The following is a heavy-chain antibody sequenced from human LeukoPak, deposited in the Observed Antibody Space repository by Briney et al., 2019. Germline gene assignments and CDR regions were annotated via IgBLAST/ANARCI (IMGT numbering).Heavy chain of an antibody. Sequence: SETLSLTCTVSGYSISSGYYWSWIRPPPGKGLEWIGEINHSGSTNYNPSLKSRVTISVDTSKNQFSLKLSSVTAADTAVYYCARLFRFYGSGSSGRWFDPWGQGTLVTVSS. V-gene: IGHV4-38-2*02. CDR3: ARLFRFYGSGSSGRWFDP. CDR2: INHSGST. J-gene: IGHJ5*02. D-gene: IGHD3-10*01. CDR1: GYSISSGYY.